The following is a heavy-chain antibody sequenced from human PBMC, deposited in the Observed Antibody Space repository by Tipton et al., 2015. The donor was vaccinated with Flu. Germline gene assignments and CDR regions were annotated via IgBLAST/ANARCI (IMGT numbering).Heavy chain of an antibody. D-gene: IGHD6-6*01. CDR1: GGSIGSSTYY. V-gene: IGHV4-39*07. CDR2: LYDSGIT. CDR3: AREGRREQLALDY. J-gene: IGHJ4*02. Sequence: TLSLTCTVFGGSIGSSTYYWGWIRQPPGKGLEWIGSLYDSGITYYNPSLKSRVTISLDTSKNQFSLKLSSVTAADTAVYYCAREGRREQLALDYWGQGTLVTVSS.